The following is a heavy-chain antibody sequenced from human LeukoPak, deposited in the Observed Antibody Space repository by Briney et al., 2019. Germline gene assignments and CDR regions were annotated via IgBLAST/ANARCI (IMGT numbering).Heavy chain of an antibody. J-gene: IGHJ4*02. CDR1: GGSISSYY. D-gene: IGHD5-24*01. V-gene: IGHV4-34*01. CDR3: ARVVEMATTLYFDY. CDR2: INHSGST. Sequence: SETLSLTCTVSGGSISSYYWSWIRQPPGKGLEWIGEINHSGSTNYNPSLKSRVTISVDTSKNQFSLKLSSVTAADTAVYYCARVVEMATTLYFDYWGQGTLVTVSS.